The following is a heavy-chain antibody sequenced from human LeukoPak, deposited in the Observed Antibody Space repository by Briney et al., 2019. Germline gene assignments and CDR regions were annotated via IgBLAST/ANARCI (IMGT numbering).Heavy chain of an antibody. J-gene: IGHJ4*02. CDR1: GDSISSSSSY. CDR3: ARHTVWVGYD. V-gene: IGHV4-39*01. Sequence: PSETLSLTCTVSGDSISSSSSYWGWIRQPPGKGLEWIGSIYYSGSTYYNPSLKSRVTISVDTSKSQFSLKLNSVTDADTAVYYCARHTVWVGYDWGQGTLVTVSS. D-gene: IGHD5-12*01. CDR2: IYYSGST.